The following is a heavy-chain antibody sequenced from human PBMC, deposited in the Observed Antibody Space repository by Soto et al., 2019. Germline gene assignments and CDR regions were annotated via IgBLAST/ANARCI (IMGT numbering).Heavy chain of an antibody. CDR3: AREGRYCSSTSCYGYYYYYMDV. D-gene: IGHD2-2*01. J-gene: IGHJ6*03. CDR2: INHSGST. V-gene: IGHV4-34*01. Sequence: QVQLQQWGAGLLKPSETLSLTCAVYGGSFSGYYWSWIHQPPGKGLEWIGEINHSGSTNYNPSLKSRVTISVDTSKNQFSLKLSSVTAADTAVYYCAREGRYCSSTSCYGYYYYYMDVWGKGTTVTVSS. CDR1: GGSFSGYY.